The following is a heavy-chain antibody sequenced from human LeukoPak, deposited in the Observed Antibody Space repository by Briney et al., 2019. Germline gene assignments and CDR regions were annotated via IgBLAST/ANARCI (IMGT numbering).Heavy chain of an antibody. V-gene: IGHV5-51*01. CDR1: GYSFTSYW. J-gene: IGHJ4*02. Sequence: GESLKISCKGSGYSFTSYWIGWVRQMPGKGLEGMGIIYPGDSDTRYSPSFQGQVTIPADKSINAAYLHWGSLKASDTAMYYCARDAYCGGDCYSGSWVSPLDYWGQGTLVTVSS. D-gene: IGHD2-21*02. CDR2: IYPGDSDT. CDR3: ARDAYCGGDCYSGSWVSPLDY.